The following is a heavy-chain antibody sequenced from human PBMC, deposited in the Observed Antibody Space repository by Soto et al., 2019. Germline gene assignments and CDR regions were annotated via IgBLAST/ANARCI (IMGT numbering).Heavy chain of an antibody. Sequence: EVQLLESGGGLVQPGGSLRLSCAASGFTFSSYAMSWVRQAPGKGLEWLSAITESGGTTYHANSVKGRFTISRDNSKNPRYLQRNGRRAEDTALYFCAKGRSAPGFKPWGQGTLFT. CDR2: ITESGGTT. CDR3: AKGRSAPGFKP. V-gene: IGHV3-23*01. J-gene: IGHJ1*01. CDR1: GFTFSSYA.